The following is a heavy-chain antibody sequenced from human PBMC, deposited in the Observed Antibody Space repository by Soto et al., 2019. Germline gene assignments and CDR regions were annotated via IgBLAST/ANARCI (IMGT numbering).Heavy chain of an antibody. CDR1: GFSLSSIGMG. V-gene: IGHV2-5*02. J-gene: IGHJ4*02. CDR3: ARLTRGVYDLDRLWEKFDY. CDR2: IYWDDDK. Sequence: QNTVKESGLTLVKPTETLTLTCTFSGFSLSSIGMGVGWIRQPPGKALEWLTLIYWDDDKRYSPSLSSRLTITKDPSKNQVDLTMTNMDPVDTATYYCARLTRGVYDLDRLWEKFDYWGQGALVTVS. D-gene: IGHD5-12*01.